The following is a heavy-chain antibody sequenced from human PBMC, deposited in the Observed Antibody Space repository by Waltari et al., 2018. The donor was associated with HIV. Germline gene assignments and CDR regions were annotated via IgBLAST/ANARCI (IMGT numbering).Heavy chain of an antibody. D-gene: IGHD2-15*01. V-gene: IGHV4-61*02. CDR3: ARYYCSGGSCSDY. Sequence: QVQLQESGPGLVKPSQTLSLTCTVSGGSISSGSYYWSWIRQPAGKGLEWIGLIYTSGSTNYNPSLKSRVTISVDTSKNQFSLKLSSVTAADTAVYYCARYYCSGGSCSDYWGQGTLVTVSS. CDR2: IYTSGST. CDR1: GGSISSGSYY. J-gene: IGHJ4*02.